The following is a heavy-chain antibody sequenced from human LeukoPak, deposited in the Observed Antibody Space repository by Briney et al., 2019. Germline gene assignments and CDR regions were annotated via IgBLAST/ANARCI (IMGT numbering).Heavy chain of an antibody. V-gene: IGHV3-74*01. CDR3: ARDNDGWYYDY. J-gene: IGHJ4*02. D-gene: IGHD5-24*01. CDR2: INGDGSRT. Sequence: GGSLRLSCAVSGFTFRNYWMHWVRQAPGQGLVWVSRINGDGSRTTYADSVKDRFTISRDNAKNTLYLQMNSLRAEDTAVYYCARDNDGWYYDYWGQGTLVTVSS. CDR1: GFTFRNYW.